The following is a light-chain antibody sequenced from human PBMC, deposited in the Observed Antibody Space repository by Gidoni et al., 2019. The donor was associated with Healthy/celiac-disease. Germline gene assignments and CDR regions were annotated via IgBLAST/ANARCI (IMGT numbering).Light chain of an antibody. V-gene: IGKV3-20*01. CDR2: GAS. Sequence: IVLTQSPGTLSLSPGERATLSCRASQSVSSSYLAWYQQKPGQAPRLLIYGASSRATGIPDRFSGSGSGTDFTLTISRLEPEDFAVYYCQQYGSSPRDFGPGTKVDIK. J-gene: IGKJ3*01. CDR3: QQYGSSPRD. CDR1: QSVSSSY.